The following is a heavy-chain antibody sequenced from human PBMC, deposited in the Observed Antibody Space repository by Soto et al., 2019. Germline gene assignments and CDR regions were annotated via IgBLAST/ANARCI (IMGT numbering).Heavy chain of an antibody. J-gene: IGHJ4*02. Sequence: SETLSLTCAVYGGSFSGYYWSWIRQPPGKGLEWIGEINHSGSTNYNPSLKSRVTISVDTSKNQFSLKLSSVTAADTAVYYCARVYGGNHQIDYWGQGTLVTVSS. V-gene: IGHV4-34*01. CDR1: GGSFSGYY. CDR2: INHSGST. CDR3: ARVYGGNHQIDY. D-gene: IGHD4-17*01.